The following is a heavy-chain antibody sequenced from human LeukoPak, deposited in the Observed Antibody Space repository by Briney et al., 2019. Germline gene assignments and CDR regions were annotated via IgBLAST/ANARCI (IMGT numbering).Heavy chain of an antibody. CDR1: GFTFSSYA. D-gene: IGHD2-8*01. CDR2: ISYDGSNK. Sequence: PGRSLRLSCAASGFTFSSYAMHWVRQAPGKGLEWVAVISYDGSNKYCADSVKGRFTISRDNSKNTLYLQMNSLRAEDTAVYYCARALMGIHDYWGQGTLVTVSS. CDR3: ARALMGIHDY. J-gene: IGHJ4*02. V-gene: IGHV3-30-3*01.